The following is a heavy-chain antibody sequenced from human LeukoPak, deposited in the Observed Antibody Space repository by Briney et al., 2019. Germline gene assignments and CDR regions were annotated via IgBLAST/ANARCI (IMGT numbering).Heavy chain of an antibody. CDR2: TYYRSKWYN. CDR3: ARVGFYDSSGYLHYYFDY. Sequence: SQTLSLTCAISGDIVSSNSAAWNWIRQSPSRGLEWLGRTYYRSKWYNDYAVSVKSRITINPDTSKNQFSLQLNSVTPEDTAVYYCARVGFYDSSGYLHYYFDYWGQGTLATVSS. V-gene: IGHV6-1*01. D-gene: IGHD3-22*01. CDR1: GDIVSSNSAA. J-gene: IGHJ4*02.